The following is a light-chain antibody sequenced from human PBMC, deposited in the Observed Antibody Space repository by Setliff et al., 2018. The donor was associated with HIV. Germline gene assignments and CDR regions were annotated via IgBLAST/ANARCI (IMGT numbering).Light chain of an antibody. J-gene: IGLJ1*01. CDR1: RSDVGGYNY. CDR3: GSYAGGVIYV. Sequence: QSVLAQPPSAYGSLGQSVTISCTGTRSDVGGYNYVSWYQLQPGKAPRLIIYEVSKRPSWVSDRFSASKSGNTASLTVSGLRAEDDADYHCGSYAGGVIYVFGSGTKVTVL. CDR2: EVS. V-gene: IGLV2-8*01.